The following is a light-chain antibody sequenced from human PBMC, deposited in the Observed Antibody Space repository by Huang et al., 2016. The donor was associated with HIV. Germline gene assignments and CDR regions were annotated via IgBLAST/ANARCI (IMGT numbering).Light chain of an antibody. CDR2: DAA. J-gene: IGKJ1*01. V-gene: IGKV3-11*01. Sequence: ENVLTQSPATLSLSPGERATLSCRASQRLTTLVWFQQKPGQAPRLLIYDAANRATGITARFSGSGSGPDFTLTISSLEPEDFAVYYCQQRTTWPWTFGQGTRVEIK. CDR3: QQRTTWPWT. CDR1: QRLTT.